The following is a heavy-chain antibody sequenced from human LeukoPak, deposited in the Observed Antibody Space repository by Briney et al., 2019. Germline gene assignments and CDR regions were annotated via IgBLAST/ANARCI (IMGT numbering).Heavy chain of an antibody. J-gene: IGHJ4*02. D-gene: IGHD3-22*01. Sequence: SETLSPTCSVFGGFKTPYYWSWIRQPPGEGLEWIGYFYHSGSTNYNPSLKSRVTISVDTSKNHFSLKLSSVTAADTAVYYCARGQWLPVFDFWGQGTLVTVSS. CDR3: ARGQWLPVFDF. V-gene: IGHV4-59*01. CDR1: GGFKTPYY. CDR2: FYHSGST.